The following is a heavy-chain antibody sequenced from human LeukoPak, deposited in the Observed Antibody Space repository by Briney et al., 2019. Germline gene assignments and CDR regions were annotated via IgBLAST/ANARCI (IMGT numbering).Heavy chain of an antibody. Sequence: GGSLRLSCAASGFTFSSYAMHWVRQAPGKGLEWVAVISYDGSNKYYADSVKGRFTISRDNSKNTLYLQMNSLRAEDTAVYYCAIRQLVVYWGQGTLVTVSS. CDR1: GFTFSSYA. CDR3: AIRQLVVY. V-gene: IGHV3-30-3*01. J-gene: IGHJ4*02. CDR2: ISYDGSNK. D-gene: IGHD6-13*01.